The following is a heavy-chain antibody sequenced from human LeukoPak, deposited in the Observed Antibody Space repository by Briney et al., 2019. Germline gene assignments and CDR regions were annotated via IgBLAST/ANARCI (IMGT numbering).Heavy chain of an antibody. CDR1: GFTFSSYA. CDR3: AKGRRYYYDSSGPTDFDY. J-gene: IGHJ4*02. Sequence: GGSLRLSCAASGFTFSSYAMSWVRQAPGKGLEWVSAISGSGGSTYYADSVKGRFTISRDNSKNTLYLQMNSLRAEDTAVYYCAKGRRYYYDSSGPTDFDYWGQGTLVTVSS. CDR2: ISGSGGST. V-gene: IGHV3-23*01. D-gene: IGHD3-22*01.